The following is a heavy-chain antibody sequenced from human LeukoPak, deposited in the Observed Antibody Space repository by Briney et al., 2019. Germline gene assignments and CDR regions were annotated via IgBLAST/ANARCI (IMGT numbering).Heavy chain of an antibody. CDR1: GYTFTSYG. J-gene: IGHJ4*02. CDR3: ARAILIWGDRRGYYFDY. D-gene: IGHD3-22*01. CDR2: ISAHNGNT. V-gene: IGHV1-18*01. Sequence: ASVKVSCKASGYTFTSYGVSWVRQAPGQGLEWMGWISAHNGNTNYAQKLQGRVTMTTDTSTSTAYMELRSLRSDDTAVYYCARAILIWGDRRGYYFDYWGQGTLVTVSS.